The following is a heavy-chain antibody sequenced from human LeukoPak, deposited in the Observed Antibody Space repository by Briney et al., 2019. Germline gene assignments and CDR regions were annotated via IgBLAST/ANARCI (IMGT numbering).Heavy chain of an antibody. CDR2: IYYSGST. Sequence: SETLSLTCTVSGGSISSYYWSWIRQPPGKGLEWIGYIYYSGSTNYNPSLKSRVTISVDTSKNQFSLKLSSVTAADTAVYYCARAFSGSYSIFDYWGQGTLVTVSS. D-gene: IGHD1-26*01. V-gene: IGHV4-59*08. CDR3: ARAFSGSYSIFDY. J-gene: IGHJ4*02. CDR1: GGSISSYY.